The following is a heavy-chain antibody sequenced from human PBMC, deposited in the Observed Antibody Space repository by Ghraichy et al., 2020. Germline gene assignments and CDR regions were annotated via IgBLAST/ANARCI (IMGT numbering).Heavy chain of an antibody. CDR1: GFSLSTYG. CDR2: ISFDGSSE. Sequence: GGSLRLSCAASGFSLSTYGLHWVRQAPGKGLEWVAVISFDGSSEFYLDSVKGRFSISRDNSKNTLYLQMNSLKPEDTAVYYCAKGGRGWPPQFYYYGMDVWSQGTTVTVSS. CDR3: AKGGRGWPPQFYYYGMDV. J-gene: IGHJ6*02. V-gene: IGHV3-30*18. D-gene: IGHD6-19*01.